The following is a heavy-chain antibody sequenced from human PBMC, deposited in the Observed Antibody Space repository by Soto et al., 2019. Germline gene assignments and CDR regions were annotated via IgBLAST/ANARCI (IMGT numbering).Heavy chain of an antibody. Sequence: QVQLVESGGDLVMPGESLRLSCAASGFTFSDHYMSWIRQAPGKGLEWVSYISSSGNSIYYADSVKGRFTVSRDNAENSLYLQMNSLRAEDTAVYYCARRAASGRHFDHWGQGTLVSVSS. CDR3: ARRAASGRHFDH. D-gene: IGHD6-13*01. V-gene: IGHV3-11*01. CDR2: ISSSGNSI. J-gene: IGHJ4*02. CDR1: GFTFSDHY.